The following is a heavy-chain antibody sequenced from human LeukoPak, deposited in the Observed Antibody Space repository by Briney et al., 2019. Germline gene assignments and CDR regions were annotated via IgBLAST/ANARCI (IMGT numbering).Heavy chain of an antibody. CDR1: GYTFTGYY. J-gene: IGHJ4*02. Sequence: ASVKVSCKASGYTFTGYYMHWVRQAPGQGLEWMGWISPNSGGTNYAQKFQGRVTMTRDTSISTAYMELSRLRSDDTAVYYCARDSEVVPAALDYWGQGTLVTVSS. CDR2: ISPNSGGT. V-gene: IGHV1-2*02. CDR3: ARDSEVVPAALDY. D-gene: IGHD2-2*01.